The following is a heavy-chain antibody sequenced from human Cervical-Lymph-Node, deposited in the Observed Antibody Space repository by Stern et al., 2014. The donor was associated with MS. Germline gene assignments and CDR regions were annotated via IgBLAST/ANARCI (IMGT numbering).Heavy chain of an antibody. D-gene: IGHD4-17*01. CDR1: GFTFSNYA. CDR3: ARDGNYGDYHYGMDV. V-gene: IGHV3-33*01. J-gene: IGHJ6*02. CDR2: IWYDGSNK. Sequence: VQLVESGGGVVQPGRSLRLSCAASGFTFSNYAIHWVRQAPGKGLERVAIIWYDGSNKYYADSVKGRFTISRDNSKNTLYLQMNSLRAEDTAVYYCARDGNYGDYHYGMDVWGQGTTVTVSS.